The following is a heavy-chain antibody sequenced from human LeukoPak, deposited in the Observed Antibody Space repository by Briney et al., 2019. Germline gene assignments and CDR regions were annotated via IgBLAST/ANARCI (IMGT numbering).Heavy chain of an antibody. J-gene: IGHJ4*02. Sequence: GESLKISCKGSGYRFTSYWIGWVRQMPGKGLEWMGIIYPGDSDTRYSPSFQGQVTISADKSISTAYLQWSSLKASDTAMYYCARSGRGYSGYDYVGRPDYWGQGTLVTVSS. CDR3: ARSGRGYSGYDYVGRPDY. CDR2: IYPGDSDT. CDR1: GYRFTSYW. D-gene: IGHD5-12*01. V-gene: IGHV5-51*01.